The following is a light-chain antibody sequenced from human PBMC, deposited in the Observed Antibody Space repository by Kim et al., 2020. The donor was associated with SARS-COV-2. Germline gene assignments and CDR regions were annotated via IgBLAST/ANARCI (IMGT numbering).Light chain of an antibody. CDR3: QQYENSPLT. CDR2: GAS. V-gene: IGKV3-20*01. CDR1: QSLSSSY. J-gene: IGKJ4*01. Sequence: SPGDRATLSCRASQSLSSSYLAWYQQKPGRAPRLLIYGASTRATDIPDRFSGSGSGTGFTLTISRLEPEDFAVYFCQQYENSPLTFGGGTKVDIK.